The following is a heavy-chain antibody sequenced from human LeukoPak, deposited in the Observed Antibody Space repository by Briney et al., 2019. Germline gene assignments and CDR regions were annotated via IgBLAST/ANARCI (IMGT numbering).Heavy chain of an antibody. CDR2: IYYSGST. CDR3: AREGYRSGRPRRVGGSHNWFDP. V-gene: IGHV4-59*01. CDR1: GGSISRYY. D-gene: IGHD6-19*01. J-gene: IGHJ5*02. Sequence: SETLSLTCTVSGGSISRYYWSWIRQPPGKGLEWIGYIYYSGSTNYNPSLKSRVTISVDTSKNQFSLKLSSVTAADTAVYYCAREGYRSGRPRRVGGSHNWFDPWGQGTPVTVSS.